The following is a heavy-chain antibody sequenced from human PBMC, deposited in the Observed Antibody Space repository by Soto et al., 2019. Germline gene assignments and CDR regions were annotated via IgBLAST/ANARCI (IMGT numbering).Heavy chain of an antibody. V-gene: IGHV1-58*01. Sequence: SVKVSCKASGFTFTSSAVQWVRQARGQRLEWIGWIVVGSGNTNYAQKFQERVTITRDMSTSTAYMELSSLRSEDTAVYYCAACTYSSSWYPGVGYWGQGTLVTVSS. J-gene: IGHJ4*02. CDR1: GFTFTSSA. CDR3: AACTYSSSWYPGVGY. CDR2: IVVGSGNT. D-gene: IGHD6-13*01.